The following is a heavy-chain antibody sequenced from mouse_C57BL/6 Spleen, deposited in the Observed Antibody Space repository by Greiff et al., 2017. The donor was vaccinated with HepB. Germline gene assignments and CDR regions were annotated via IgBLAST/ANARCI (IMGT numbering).Heavy chain of an antibody. Sequence: VKLQESGPGLVQPSQSLSITCTVSGFSLTSYGVHWVRQSPGKGLEWLGVIWSGGSTDYNAAFISRMSISKDNSKSQVFFKMNSLQADDTAIYYCARRGYYGSNDAMDYWGQGTSVTVSS. V-gene: IGHV2-2*01. CDR2: IWSGGST. J-gene: IGHJ4*01. CDR1: GFSLTSYG. D-gene: IGHD1-1*01. CDR3: ARRGYYGSNDAMDY.